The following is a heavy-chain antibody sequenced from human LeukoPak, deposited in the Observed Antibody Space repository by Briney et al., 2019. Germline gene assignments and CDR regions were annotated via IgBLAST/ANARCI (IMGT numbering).Heavy chain of an antibody. CDR2: ISAYNGNT. V-gene: IGHV1-18*01. CDR3: ARGSGWYGPYYYYGMDV. J-gene: IGHJ6*02. CDR1: GYTFTSYD. D-gene: IGHD6-19*01. Sequence: GASVKVSCKASGYTFTSYDINWVRQAPGQGLEWMGWISAYNGNTNYAQKLQGRVSMTTDTSTSTAYMELRSLRSDDTAVYYCARGSGWYGPYYYYGMDVWGQGTTVTVSS.